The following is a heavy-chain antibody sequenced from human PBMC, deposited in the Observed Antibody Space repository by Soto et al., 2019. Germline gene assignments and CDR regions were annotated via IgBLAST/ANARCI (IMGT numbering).Heavy chain of an antibody. CDR2: ISGSGGST. D-gene: IGHD3-22*01. J-gene: IGHJ3*02. Sequence: EVQLLESGGGLVQPGGSLRLSCAASGFTFSSYAMSWVRQSPGKGLEWVSSISGSGGSTYYAGSVKGRFTISRDNSKNTLYLQMHSLRAEDTAVYYCGKGGGATMIVRVAFDIWGQGTMVTVSS. V-gene: IGHV3-23*01. CDR1: GFTFSSYA. CDR3: GKGGGATMIVRVAFDI.